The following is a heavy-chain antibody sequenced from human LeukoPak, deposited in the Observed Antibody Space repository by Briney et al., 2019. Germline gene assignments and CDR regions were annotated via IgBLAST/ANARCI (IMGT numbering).Heavy chain of an antibody. CDR2: IYYSGST. J-gene: IGHJ4*02. CDR1: GGSISSGGYY. V-gene: IGHV4-30-4*08. Sequence: PSETLSLTCTVSGGSISSGGYYWSWIRQHPGKGLEWIGYIYYSGSTYYNPSLKSRVTISVDTSKNQFSLKLSSVTAADTAVYYCASEDYYDSSGYGNWGQGTLVTVSS. D-gene: IGHD3-22*01. CDR3: ASEDYYDSSGYGN.